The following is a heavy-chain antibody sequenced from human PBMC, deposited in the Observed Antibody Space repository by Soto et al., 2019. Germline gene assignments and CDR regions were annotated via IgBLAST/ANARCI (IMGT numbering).Heavy chain of an antibody. D-gene: IGHD6-13*01. CDR2: IYYTGST. CDR1: GGSISTYY. V-gene: IGHV4-59*01. CDR3: ASDVAESYFGY. J-gene: IGHJ4*02. Sequence: QVQLQESGPGLVKPSETLSLSCTVSGGSISTYYWTWIRQPPGKGLEWIGFIYYTGSTNYNPSLKSRVTITVGTSKNQSSLKLTSVTAADTAVYYCASDVAESYFGYWGQGTLVTVSS.